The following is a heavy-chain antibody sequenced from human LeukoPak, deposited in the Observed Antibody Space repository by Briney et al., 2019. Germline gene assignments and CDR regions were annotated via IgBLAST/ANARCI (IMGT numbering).Heavy chain of an antibody. Sequence: PSETLSLTCTVSGDSISTYYWSWIRQPPGKGLEWIGYIYYRVTSDYNPSLKSRVTMPVDMSTRQISLKLSSVTAADTAVYYCARAVGGDGSGGLWGPGTLVTVSS. CDR3: ARAVGGDGSGGL. D-gene: IGHD3-10*01. CDR1: GDSISTYY. J-gene: IGHJ4*02. V-gene: IGHV4-59*01. CDR2: IYYRVTS.